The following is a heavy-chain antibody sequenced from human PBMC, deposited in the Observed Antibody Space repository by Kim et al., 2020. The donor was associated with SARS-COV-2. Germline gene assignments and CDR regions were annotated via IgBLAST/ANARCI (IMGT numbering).Heavy chain of an antibody. Sequence: QKFQGRVTITRDTSASTAYMELSSLRSEDTAVYYCARGPGYDSQSAFDIWGQGTMVTVSS. D-gene: IGHD5-12*01. J-gene: IGHJ3*02. CDR3: ARGPGYDSQSAFDI. V-gene: IGHV1-3*01.